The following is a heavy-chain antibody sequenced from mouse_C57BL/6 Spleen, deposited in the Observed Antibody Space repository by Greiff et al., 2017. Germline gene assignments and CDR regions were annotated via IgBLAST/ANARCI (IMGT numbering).Heavy chain of an antibody. CDR2: ISSGGSYT. CDR1: GFTFSSYG. J-gene: IGHJ4*01. CDR3: ARGELGLYYAMDY. Sequence: EVMLVESGGDLVKPGGSLKLSCAASGFTFSSYGMSWVRQTPDKRLEWVATISSGGSYTYYPDSVKGRFTISRDNAKNTLYLQMSSLKSEDTAMYYCARGELGLYYAMDYWGQGTSVTVSS. D-gene: IGHD4-1*01. V-gene: IGHV5-6*01.